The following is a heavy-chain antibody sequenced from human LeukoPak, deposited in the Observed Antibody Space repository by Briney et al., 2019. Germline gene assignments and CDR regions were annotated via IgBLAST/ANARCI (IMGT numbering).Heavy chain of an antibody. J-gene: IGHJ4*02. Sequence: GVSLRLSCAASGFTFDDYAMHWVRQAPGKGLEWVSGISWNSGSIGYADSVKGRFTISRDNAKNSLYLQMNSLRAEDTALYYCAKDRSGSYYVGFDYWGQGTLVTVSS. CDR1: GFTFDDYA. D-gene: IGHD1-26*01. V-gene: IGHV3-9*01. CDR2: ISWNSGSI. CDR3: AKDRSGSYYVGFDY.